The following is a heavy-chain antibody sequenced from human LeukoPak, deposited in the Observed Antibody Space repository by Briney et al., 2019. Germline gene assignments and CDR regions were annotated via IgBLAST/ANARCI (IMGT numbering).Heavy chain of an antibody. V-gene: IGHV3-33*01. D-gene: IGHD1-14*01. CDR2: IWYDGSNK. J-gene: IGHJ3*02. CDR1: GFTFSSYG. CDR3: ARYKEDLVAFDI. Sequence: PGGSLRLSCAASGFTFSSYGMHWVRQAPGKGLEWVAVIWYDGSNKYYADSVKGRFTISRDNSKNTLYLQMNSLRAEDTAVYYCARYKEDLVAFDIWGQGTMVTVSS.